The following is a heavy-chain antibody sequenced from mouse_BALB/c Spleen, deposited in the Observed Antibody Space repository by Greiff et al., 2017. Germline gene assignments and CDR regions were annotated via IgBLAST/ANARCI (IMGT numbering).Heavy chain of an antibody. CDR2: ISNGGGST. CDR1: GFTFSSYT. V-gene: IGHV5-12-2*01. CDR3: ARHGYGNYFYYAMDY. Sequence: EVKVEESGGGLVQPGGSLKLSCAASGFTFSSYTMSWVRQTPEKRLEWVAYISNGGGSTYYPDTVKGRFTISRDNAKNTLYLQMSSLKSEDTAMYYCARHGYGNYFYYAMDYWGQGTSVTVSS. J-gene: IGHJ4*01. D-gene: IGHD2-1*01.